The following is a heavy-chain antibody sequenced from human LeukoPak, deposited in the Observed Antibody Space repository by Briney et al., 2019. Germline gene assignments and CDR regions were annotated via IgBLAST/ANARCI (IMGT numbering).Heavy chain of an antibody. CDR1: GFTFSRYS. D-gene: IGHD1-1*01. Sequence: GSLRLSCSASGFTFSRYSMNWVRQPPGKGLEWIGEINHSGSTNYNPSLKSRVTISIHTSKNQFSLKLNSVTAADTAIYYCARHVVTRRPPAATKRTWFDPWGQGTLVTVSS. CDR2: INHSGST. V-gene: IGHV4-34*01. CDR3: ARHVVTRRPPAATKRTWFDP. J-gene: IGHJ5*02.